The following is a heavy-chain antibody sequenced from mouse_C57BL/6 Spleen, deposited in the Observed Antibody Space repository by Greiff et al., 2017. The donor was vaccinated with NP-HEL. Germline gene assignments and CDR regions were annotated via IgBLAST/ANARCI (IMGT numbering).Heavy chain of an antibody. J-gene: IGHJ3*01. Sequence: EVQLQQSGPELVKPGASVKISCKASGYTFTDYYMNWVKQSHGKSLEWIGDINPNNGGTSYNQKFKGKATLTVDKSSSTAYMELRSLTSEDSAVYYCARDGITTVVAKHGFAYWGQGTLGTVSA. CDR1: GYTFTDYY. CDR3: ARDGITTVVAKHGFAY. V-gene: IGHV1-26*01. D-gene: IGHD1-1*01. CDR2: INPNNGGT.